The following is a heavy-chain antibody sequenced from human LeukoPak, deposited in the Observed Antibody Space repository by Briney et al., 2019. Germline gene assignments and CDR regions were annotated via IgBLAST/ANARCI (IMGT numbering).Heavy chain of an antibody. CDR3: ASINNYYVPTGY. Sequence: TASETLSLTCTVSGGSISSSSYYWGWIRQPPGKGLEWIGSIYYSGSTYYNPSLKSRVTISVDTSKNQFSLKLSSVTAADTAVYYCASINNYYVPTGYWGQGTLVTVSS. CDR1: GGSISSSSYY. V-gene: IGHV4-39*01. D-gene: IGHD3-10*02. CDR2: IYYSGST. J-gene: IGHJ4*02.